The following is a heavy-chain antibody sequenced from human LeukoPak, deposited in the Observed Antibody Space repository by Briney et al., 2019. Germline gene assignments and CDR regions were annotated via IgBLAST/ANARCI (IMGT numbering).Heavy chain of an antibody. D-gene: IGHD2-8*01. J-gene: IGHJ6*03. CDR1: GGSISSGSYY. Sequence: PSETLSLTCTVFGGSISSGSYYWSWIRQPAGKGLEWIGRIYTSGSTNYNPSLKSRVTISVDTSKNQFSPKLSSVTAADTAVYYCARTYATYYYYYMDVWGKGTTVTVS. CDR3: ARTYATYYYYYMDV. CDR2: IYTSGST. V-gene: IGHV4-61*02.